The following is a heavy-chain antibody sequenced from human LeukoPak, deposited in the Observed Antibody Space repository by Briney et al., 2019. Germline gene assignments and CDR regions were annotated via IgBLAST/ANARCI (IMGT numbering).Heavy chain of an antibody. J-gene: IGHJ4*02. CDR2: ISAYNGNT. CDR3: ARDSRYYYGSGSCDY. Sequence: GASVKVSCKASGYTFTSYGISWVRQAPGQGLEWMGWISAYNGNTNYAQKLQGRVTMTTDTSTRTAYMELRSLRSDDTAVYYCARDSRYYYGSGSCDYWGQGTLVTVSS. D-gene: IGHD3-10*01. CDR1: GYTFTSYG. V-gene: IGHV1-18*01.